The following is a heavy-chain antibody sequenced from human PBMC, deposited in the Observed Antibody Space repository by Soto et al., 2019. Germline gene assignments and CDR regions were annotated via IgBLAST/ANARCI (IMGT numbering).Heavy chain of an antibody. CDR3: ARSPRNWGFDY. J-gene: IGHJ4*02. V-gene: IGHV4-31*03. CDR1: GGSISSGGYY. D-gene: IGHD7-27*01. Sequence: SETLSLTCTVSGGSISSGGYYWSWIRQHPGKGLEWIGYIYYSGSTYYNQSLKSRVTISVDTSKNQFSLKLSSVTAADTAVYYCARSPRNWGFDYWGLGTLVTVSS. CDR2: IYYSGST.